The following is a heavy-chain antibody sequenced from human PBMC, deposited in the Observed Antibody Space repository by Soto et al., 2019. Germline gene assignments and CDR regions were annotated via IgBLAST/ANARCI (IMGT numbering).Heavy chain of an antibody. CDR2: IIPYYNTL. CDR1: EGTFNSYA. Sequence: QAQVVQSGAEVRKPGSSVKLSCKASEGTFNSYAIAWVRQAPGQGLEWMGGIIPYYNTLNYAQKFQDRVTITADDSTNTVYMELSSLRSDDTTVYFCASGASRWYPYGFDSWAQGTLVTVSS. CDR3: ASGASRWYPYGFDS. V-gene: IGHV1-69*01. D-gene: IGHD6-13*01. J-gene: IGHJ4*02.